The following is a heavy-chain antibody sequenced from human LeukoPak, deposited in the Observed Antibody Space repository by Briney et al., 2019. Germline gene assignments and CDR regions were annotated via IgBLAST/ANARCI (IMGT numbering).Heavy chain of an antibody. D-gene: IGHD2-15*01. CDR3: FSRVADCSGGSCYPNWFDP. J-gene: IGHJ5*02. CDR2: IKQDGSEK. CDR1: GYTFTGDW. V-gene: IGHV3-7*01. Sequence: GESLKISCKASGYTFTGDWIGWVRQDPGKGLEWVAKIKQDGSEKYYVDSVKGRFTISRDNSKNTLYLQMNSLRAEDTAVYYCFSRVADCSGGSCYPNWFDPWGQGTLVTVSS.